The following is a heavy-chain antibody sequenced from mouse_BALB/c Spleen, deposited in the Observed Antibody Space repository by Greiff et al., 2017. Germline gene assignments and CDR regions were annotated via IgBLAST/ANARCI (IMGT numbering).Heavy chain of an antibody. CDR3: ARDYGSSYLAWFAY. CDR2: INPYNGAT. CDR1: GYSFTGYY. V-gene: IGHV1-31*01. J-gene: IGHJ3*01. D-gene: IGHD1-1*01. Sequence: EVQGVESGPELVKPGASVKISCKASGYSFTGYYMHWVKQSHVKSLEWIGRINPYNGATSYNQNFKDKASLTVDKSSSTAYMELHSLTSEDSAVYYCARDYGSSYLAWFAYWGQGTLVTVSA.